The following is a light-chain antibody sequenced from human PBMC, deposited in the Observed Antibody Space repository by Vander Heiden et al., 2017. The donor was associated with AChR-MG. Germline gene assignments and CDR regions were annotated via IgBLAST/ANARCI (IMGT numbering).Light chain of an antibody. CDR3: SSYTSGSSLV. Sequence: QSALTQPTSVSGSPGQSITISCAGTSSDIGRYNYVSWYQQPPGKAPKLMIYDVSYRPSGVSRRFAGSKSGYTASLTISGLQAEDEADYYCSSYTSGSSLVFGGGTKVTVL. CDR1: SSDIGRYNY. J-gene: IGLJ2*01. V-gene: IGLV2-14*03. CDR2: DVS.